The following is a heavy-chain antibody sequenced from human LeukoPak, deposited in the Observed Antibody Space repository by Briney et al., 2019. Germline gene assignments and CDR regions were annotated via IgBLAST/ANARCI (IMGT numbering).Heavy chain of an antibody. J-gene: IGHJ4*02. Sequence: PGGSLRLSCTTSGFTFSSYAMHWVRQAPGKGLEWVSSISSTTSYIYYADSVKGRFTISRDNAKNSLYLQTNSLRAEDTAVYYCAKTSMVMNFDYWGQGTLVTVSS. CDR3: AKTSMVMNFDY. V-gene: IGHV3-21*01. CDR1: GFTFSSYA. D-gene: IGHD5-18*01. CDR2: ISSTTSYI.